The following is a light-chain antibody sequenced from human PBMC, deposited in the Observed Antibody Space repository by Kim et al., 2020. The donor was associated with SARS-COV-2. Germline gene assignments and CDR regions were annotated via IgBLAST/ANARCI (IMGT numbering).Light chain of an antibody. Sequence: SPGERATLSCRASQSVTSSYLAWYQQKPGQAPRLLIYGASSRATGIPDRFSGSGSGTDFTLTISRLEPEDFAVYYCQQYGSSLWTFGHGTKVDIK. CDR3: QQYGSSLWT. CDR2: GAS. CDR1: QSVTSSY. V-gene: IGKV3-20*01. J-gene: IGKJ1*01.